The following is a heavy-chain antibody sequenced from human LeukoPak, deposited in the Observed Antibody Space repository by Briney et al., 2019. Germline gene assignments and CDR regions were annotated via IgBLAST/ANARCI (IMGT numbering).Heavy chain of an antibody. CDR1: GDSISSSY. CDR2: ISASGNT. D-gene: IGHD1-20*01. CDR3: ARLIPGTTGLRKNYFDY. J-gene: IGHJ4*02. V-gene: IGHV4-4*09. Sequence: SETLSLTCTVSGDSISSSYWNWIRQTPGKGLEWIGYISASGNTNYNPSLKSRIIISVDMSKNQFSLKLSSVTAADTAVYYCARLIPGTTGLRKNYFDYWAREPWSPSPQ.